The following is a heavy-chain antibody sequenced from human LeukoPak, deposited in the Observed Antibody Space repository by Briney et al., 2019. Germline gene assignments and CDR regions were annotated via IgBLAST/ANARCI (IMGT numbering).Heavy chain of an antibody. J-gene: IGHJ3*02. CDR1: GFTFSSYG. CDR3: ARDPSIQLWLNDAFDI. V-gene: IGHV3-33*01. Sequence: GRSLRLSCAASGFTFSSYGMHWVRQAPGKGLEWVAVIWYDGSNKYYADSVKGRFTISRDNSKNTLYLQMNSLRAEDTAVYYCARDPSIQLWLNDAFDIWGQGTMVTVSS. CDR2: IWYDGSNK. D-gene: IGHD5-18*01.